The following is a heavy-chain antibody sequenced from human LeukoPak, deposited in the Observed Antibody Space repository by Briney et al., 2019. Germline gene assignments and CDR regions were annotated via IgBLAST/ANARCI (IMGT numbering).Heavy chain of an antibody. J-gene: IGHJ4*02. D-gene: IGHD4-17*01. V-gene: IGHV1-46*01. Sequence: IIPSCSYTTYAQKFQRTLTITRDTTTRTVYMELNSLRSEDTAVYYCVFPVGDYVYFDYWGLGTLVTVSS. CDR3: VFPVGDYVYFDY. CDR2: IIPSCSYT.